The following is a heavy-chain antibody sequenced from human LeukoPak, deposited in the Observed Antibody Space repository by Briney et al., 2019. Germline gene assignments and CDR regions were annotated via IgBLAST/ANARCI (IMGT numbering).Heavy chain of an antibody. V-gene: IGHV3-23*01. CDR3: ARDPSRSWWGYFDY. D-gene: IGHD6-13*01. J-gene: IGHJ4*02. CDR2: FSESSGSA. Sequence: GGSQRLSCAASGFTLSSHAMSWVRQAPGKGLEWISTFSESSGSAHYADSVKGRFTISRDISKNTLYLQMNSLRAEDTAVYYCARDPSRSWWGYFDYWGQGALVTVSS. CDR1: GFTLSSHA.